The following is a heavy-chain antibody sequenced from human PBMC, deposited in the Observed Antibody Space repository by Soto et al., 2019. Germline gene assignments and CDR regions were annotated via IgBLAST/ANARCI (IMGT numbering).Heavy chain of an antibody. CDR2: ISYDGSNK. D-gene: IGHD3-3*01. V-gene: IGHV3-30-3*01. J-gene: IGHJ4*02. Sequence: PGGSLRLSCAASGFTFSSYAMHWVRQAPGKGLEWVAVISYDGSNKYYADSVKGRFTISRDNSKNTLYLQMNSLGAEDTAVYYCARGTLNYDFWSGPFDYWGQGTLVTVSS. CDR3: ARGTLNYDFWSGPFDY. CDR1: GFTFSSYA.